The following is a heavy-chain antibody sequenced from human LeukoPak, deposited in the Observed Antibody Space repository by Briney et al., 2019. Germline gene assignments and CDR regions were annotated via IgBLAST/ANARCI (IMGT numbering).Heavy chain of an antibody. V-gene: IGHV3-48*03. CDR1: GFTFSNYD. CDR2: ISSSSNTI. J-gene: IGHJ4*02. CDR3: ARAVASFDY. D-gene: IGHD4-23*01. Sequence: GGSLRLSCAVSGFTFSNYDMDWVRQAPGKGLEWISYISSSSNTIYYAESVEGRFTISRDNAKNSLYLQMNSLRAEDTAVYYCARAVASFDYWGQGTPVTVSS.